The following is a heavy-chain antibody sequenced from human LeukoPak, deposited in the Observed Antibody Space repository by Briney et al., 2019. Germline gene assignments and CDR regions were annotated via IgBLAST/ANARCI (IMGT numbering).Heavy chain of an antibody. CDR3: ARVGPITMIVVVITTSFDY. V-gene: IGHV4-59*08. CDR1: GGSISSYY. Sequence: SETLSLTCTVSGGSISSYYWSWIRQPPGKGLEWIGYIYYSGSTNYNPSLKSRVTISVDTSKNQFSLKLSSVTAADTAVYYCARVGPITMIVVVITTSFDYWGQGTLVTVSS. D-gene: IGHD3-22*01. J-gene: IGHJ4*02. CDR2: IYYSGST.